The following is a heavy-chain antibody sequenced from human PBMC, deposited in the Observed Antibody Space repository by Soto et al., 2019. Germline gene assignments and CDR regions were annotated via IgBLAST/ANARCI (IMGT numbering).Heavy chain of an antibody. CDR1: GFTLRSYW. CDR2: IKQDGSEK. V-gene: IGHV3-7*03. CDR3: VRAEPSRILITMIVVAGPGGMDV. J-gene: IGHJ6*02. D-gene: IGHD3-22*01. Sequence: HPGGSLRLSCAASGFTLRSYWMSWVHQAPGKGLEWVANIKQDGSEKYYVYSVKGRFTISRDNAKNSLYLQMNSLRAEDTAVYYCVRAEPSRILITMIVVAGPGGMDVWGQGTTVTVSS.